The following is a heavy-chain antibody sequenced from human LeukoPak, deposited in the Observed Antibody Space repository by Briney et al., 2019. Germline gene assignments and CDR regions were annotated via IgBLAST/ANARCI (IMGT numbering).Heavy chain of an antibody. CDR2: IYYSGST. CDR3: ARLSWGFDWLSSFPLHYSNYYYYYYMDV. CDR1: GGSISSSSYY. J-gene: IGHJ6*03. D-gene: IGHD3-9*01. V-gene: IGHV4-39*01. Sequence: SETLSLTCTVSGGSISSSSYYWGWIRQPPGKGLEWIGSIYYSGSTYYNPSLKSRVTISVDTSKNQFSLKLSSVTAADTAVYYCARLSWGFDWLSSFPLHYSNYYYYYYMDVWGKGTTVTISS.